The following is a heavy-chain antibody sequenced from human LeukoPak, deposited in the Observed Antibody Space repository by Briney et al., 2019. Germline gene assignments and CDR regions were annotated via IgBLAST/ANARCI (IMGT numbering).Heavy chain of an antibody. CDR3: ARDGGGKGNAFDI. Sequence: SETLSLTCTVSGGSISSYYWSWIRQPPGKGLEWIGYIYYSGSTNYNPSLKSRVTISVDTSKNQFSLKLSSVTAADTAVYYCARDGGGKGNAFDIWGQGTMVTVSS. CDR2: IYYSGST. CDR1: GGSISSYY. J-gene: IGHJ3*02. V-gene: IGHV4-59*01. D-gene: IGHD3-16*01.